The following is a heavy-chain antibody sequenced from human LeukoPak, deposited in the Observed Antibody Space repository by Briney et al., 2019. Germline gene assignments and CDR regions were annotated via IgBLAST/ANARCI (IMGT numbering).Heavy chain of an antibody. J-gene: IGHJ4*02. CDR2: INAGNGNT. D-gene: IGHD6-13*01. CDR3: AVGIAAAGTTYYFDY. V-gene: IGHV1-3*01. CDR1: GYTFTSYA. Sequence: HRASVKVSCKASGYTFTSYAMHWVRQAPGQRLEWMGWINAGNGNTKYSQKFQGRVTITRDTSASTAYMELSSLRSEDTAVYYCAVGIAAAGTTYYFDYWGQGTLVTVSS.